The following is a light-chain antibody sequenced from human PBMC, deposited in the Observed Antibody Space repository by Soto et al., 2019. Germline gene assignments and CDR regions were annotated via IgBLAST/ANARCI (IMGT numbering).Light chain of an antibody. CDR1: SSNIGAVYD. V-gene: IGLV1-40*01. Sequence: QSVLTQPPSVSGSPGQSGTISCTGSSSNIGAVYDVHWYLQVPGTAPKLLVYTHNNRPSGVPDRFSGSTSGTSASLAITGLQSEDEADYYCQSYDSRLSAYVFGTGTKV. CDR3: QSYDSRLSAYV. J-gene: IGLJ1*01. CDR2: THN.